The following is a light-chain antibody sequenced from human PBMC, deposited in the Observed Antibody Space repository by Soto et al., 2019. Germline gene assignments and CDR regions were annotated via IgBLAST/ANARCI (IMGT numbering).Light chain of an antibody. V-gene: IGLV2-14*03. J-gene: IGLJ1*01. CDR1: SSDVGGYNY. CDR2: EVS. CDR3: SSYTTRTTLYV. Sequence: SVLTQPASVSGSPGQSITISCAGTSSDVGGYNYVSWYQQHPGKAPKLIIFEVSNRPSGVSNRFSGSKSGDTASLTISGLQAEDEADYYCSSYTTRTTLYVFGTGTKVTVL.